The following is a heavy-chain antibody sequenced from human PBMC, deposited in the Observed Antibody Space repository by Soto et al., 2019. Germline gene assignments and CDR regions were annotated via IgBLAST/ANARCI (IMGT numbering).Heavy chain of an antibody. V-gene: IGHV3-30-3*01. J-gene: IGHJ6*02. CDR3: AGEVERGLDV. Sequence: PGGSLRLSCAASGFTFSSYAMHWVRQAPGKGLEWVAVISYDGSNKYYAESVKGRFTISRDNSKNTLYLQMNSLRPEDTAVYYCAGEVERGLDVWGQGTTVTVSS. CDR2: ISYDGSNK. CDR1: GFTFSSYA.